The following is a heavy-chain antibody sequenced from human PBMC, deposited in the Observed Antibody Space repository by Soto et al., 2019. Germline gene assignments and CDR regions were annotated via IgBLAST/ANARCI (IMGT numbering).Heavy chain of an antibody. CDR2: ISYDGSNK. J-gene: IGHJ4*02. V-gene: IGHV3-30-3*01. D-gene: IGHD3-16*01. Sequence: GGSMRLSCAASGFTFSSYAMHWVRQAPGKGLEWVAVISYDGSNKYYADSVKGRFTISRDNSKNTLYLQMNSLRAEDTAVYYCAREIYEGAFDYWGQGTLVTVSS. CDR3: AREIYEGAFDY. CDR1: GFTFSSYA.